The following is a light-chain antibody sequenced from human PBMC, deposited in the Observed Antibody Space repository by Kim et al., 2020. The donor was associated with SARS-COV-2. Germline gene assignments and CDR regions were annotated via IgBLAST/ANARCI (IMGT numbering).Light chain of an antibody. V-gene: IGLV3-21*04. CDR3: QVWDSSSVHCV. CDR2: FDS. CDR1: NIGGRS. Sequence: GETDSISCGGDNIGGRSVHRYQQKPEQGPVLFMNFDSDRPSGIRERCTGSNSGSTATLTINRVEAGDEADYYCQVWDSSSVHCVFGSGTKVTVL. J-gene: IGLJ1*01.